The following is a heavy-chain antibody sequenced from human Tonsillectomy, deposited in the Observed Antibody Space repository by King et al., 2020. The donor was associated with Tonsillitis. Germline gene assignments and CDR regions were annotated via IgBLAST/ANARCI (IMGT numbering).Heavy chain of an antibody. V-gene: IGHV3-9*01. CDR3: AKDVSEIQLLPTIFDY. Sequence: VQLVESGGGLVQPGRSLRLSCAASGFTFDDYAMQWVRQAPGKGLEWVSGISWNSGSIGYADSVKGRFTISRDNAKNSLYLQMNSLRAEDTALYYCAKDVSEIQLLPTIFDYWGQGTLVTVSS. D-gene: IGHD5-18*01. CDR2: ISWNSGSI. CDR1: GFTFDDYA. J-gene: IGHJ4*02.